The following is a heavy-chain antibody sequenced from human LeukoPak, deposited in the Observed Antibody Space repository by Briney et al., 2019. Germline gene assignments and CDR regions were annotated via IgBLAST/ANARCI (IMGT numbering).Heavy chain of an antibody. Sequence: GGSLRLSCAASGFTFSSYGMHWVRQAPGKGLEWVALISYDGSNKNYADSVKGRFTISRDNSKNTLYLQMNSLRAEDTVVCYCAKPYYYDSSGYYTTDWGQGTLVTVSS. J-gene: IGHJ4*02. CDR1: GFTFSSYG. CDR2: ISYDGSNK. V-gene: IGHV3-30*18. CDR3: AKPYYYDSSGYYTTD. D-gene: IGHD3-22*01.